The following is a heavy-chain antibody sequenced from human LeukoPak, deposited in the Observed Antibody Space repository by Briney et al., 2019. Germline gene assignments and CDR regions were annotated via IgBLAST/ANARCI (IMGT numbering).Heavy chain of an antibody. J-gene: IGHJ2*01. V-gene: IGHV4-59*01. CDR1: GGSIGIYY. D-gene: IGHD1-26*01. Sequence: SETLSLTCTVSGGSIGIYYWSWIRQPPGKGLEWIGYIYYTGSTNYNPSLKSRVTMSVDTSKNQFSLKLSSVTAADTAVYYCATDGNFDLWGRGTLVTVSS. CDR3: ATDGNFDL. CDR2: IYYTGST.